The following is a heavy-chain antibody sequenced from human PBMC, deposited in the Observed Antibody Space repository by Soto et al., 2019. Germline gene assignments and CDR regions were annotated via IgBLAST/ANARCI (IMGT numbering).Heavy chain of an antibody. CDR1: GFTFSSYA. D-gene: IGHD3-10*01. Sequence: EVQVLESGGDLVQPGVSLRLSCAASGFTFSSYAMSWVRQAPGKGLEWVSTISGSGGSTYFADSVKGRFIISRDNSKNMLNMEMNSLRADDTAVYYCAKHAGDYYRYIDVWGKGTTVTVSS. V-gene: IGHV3-23*01. CDR3: AKHAGDYYRYIDV. J-gene: IGHJ6*03. CDR2: ISGSGGST.